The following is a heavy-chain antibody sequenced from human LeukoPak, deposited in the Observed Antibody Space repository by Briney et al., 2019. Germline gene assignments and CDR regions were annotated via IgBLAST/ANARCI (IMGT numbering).Heavy chain of an antibody. CDR3: ARDLSSAWDDGPSGFQH. V-gene: IGHV1-69*13. D-gene: IGHD1-1*01. CDR1: GGTFSSYA. Sequence: ASVKVSCKASGGTFSSYAISWVRQAPGQGLEWMGGIIPIFGTANYAQKFQGRVTITADESTSTAYMELSSLRSEDTAVFYCARDLSSAWDDGPSGFQHWGQGTLVTVSS. J-gene: IGHJ1*01. CDR2: IIPIFGTA.